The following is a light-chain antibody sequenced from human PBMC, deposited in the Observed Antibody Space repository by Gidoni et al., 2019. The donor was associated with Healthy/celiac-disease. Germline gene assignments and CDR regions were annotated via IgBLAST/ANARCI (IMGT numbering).Light chain of an antibody. Sequence: DIVLTQSPGTLSLSPGERATLSCRASHSVSSSYLAWYQQKPGQAPRLLIYGASSRATGIPDRFSGSGYGTDFTLTISRMEPEDFAVYYCQQYGSSPLFTFGTGTKVDIK. CDR1: HSVSSSY. V-gene: IGKV3-20*01. CDR2: GAS. J-gene: IGKJ3*01. CDR3: QQYGSSPLFT.